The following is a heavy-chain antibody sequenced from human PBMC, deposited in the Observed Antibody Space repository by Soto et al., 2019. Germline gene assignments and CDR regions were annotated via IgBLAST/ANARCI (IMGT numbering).Heavy chain of an antibody. CDR2: INAYNGNT. J-gene: IGHJ4*02. Sequence: QVQLVQSGAEVKKPGASVKVSCKASGYTFTSYGISWVRQAPGQGLEWMGWINAYNGNTNYAQKLQGRVTMTTDKXXXXXXXXXXXXXXXXXXXXXXXXXXXXVDYWGQGTLVTVSS. CDR1: GYTFTSYG. CDR3: XXXXXXVDY. V-gene: IGHV1-18*01.